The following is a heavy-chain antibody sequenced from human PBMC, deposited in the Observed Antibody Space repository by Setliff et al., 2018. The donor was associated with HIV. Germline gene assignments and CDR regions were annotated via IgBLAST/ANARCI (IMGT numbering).Heavy chain of an antibody. J-gene: IGHJ4*02. Sequence: SETLSLTCSVSGVSINRTDHYWGWIRQSPGKRLEWIGSVSQSGTTFYNPSLKSRVSISVDTSTDHFSLKLSSVTAADTAVYYCARTPGTHYYDRSANFHYFDYWGQGALVTVSS. D-gene: IGHD3-22*01. CDR1: GVSINRTDHY. CDR3: ARTPGTHYYDRSANFHYFDY. CDR2: VSQSGTT. V-gene: IGHV4-39*02.